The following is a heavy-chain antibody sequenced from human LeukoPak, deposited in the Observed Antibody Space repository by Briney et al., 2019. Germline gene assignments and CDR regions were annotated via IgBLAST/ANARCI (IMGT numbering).Heavy chain of an antibody. J-gene: IGHJ5*02. V-gene: IGHV4-34*01. CDR2: INHSGST. CDR3: ARGRSDYGDGRREWWFDP. D-gene: IGHD4-17*01. Sequence: SESLSLTCAAYGGSFSGYYWSWIRQPPGKGLEWRGEINHSGSTNYNPSLKSRVTISVDTSKNQISLKLSSVTAADTAVYYCARGRSDYGDGRREWWFDPWGQGTLVTVSS. CDR1: GGSFSGYY.